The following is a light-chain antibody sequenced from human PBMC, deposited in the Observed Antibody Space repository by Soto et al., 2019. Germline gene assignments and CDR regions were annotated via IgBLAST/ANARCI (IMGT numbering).Light chain of an antibody. V-gene: IGKV1-6*01. Sequence: AIQMTQSPSSLSASVGDRVTITCRASQDIRKDLAWYQQKPGKAPQILIYCASTLQTGDAARFSGSESATDFNLPISILQADDSAVYCCLSEYVYPFTFGQGTKLDIK. J-gene: IGKJ2*01. CDR2: CAS. CDR3: LSEYVYPFT. CDR1: QDIRKD.